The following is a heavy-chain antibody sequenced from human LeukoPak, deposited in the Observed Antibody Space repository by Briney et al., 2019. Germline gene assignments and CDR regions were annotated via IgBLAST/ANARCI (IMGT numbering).Heavy chain of an antibody. D-gene: IGHD1-20*01. J-gene: IGHJ4*02. CDR2: IIPILGIA. CDR3: ARDPPNNWNDPHPTDY. Sequence: ASVKVSCKASGGTFSSYAIGWVRQAPGQGLEWMGRIIPILGIANYAQKFQGRVTFTADKSTSTAYMELSSLRSEDTAVYYCARDPPNNWNDPHPTDYWGQGTLVTVSS. CDR1: GGTFSSYA. V-gene: IGHV1-69*04.